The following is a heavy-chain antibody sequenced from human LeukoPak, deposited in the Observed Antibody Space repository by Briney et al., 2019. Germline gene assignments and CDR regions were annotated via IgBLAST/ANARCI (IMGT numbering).Heavy chain of an antibody. CDR2: MSSTGDII. CDR3: ARDDGGRHTSSLDY. J-gene: IGHJ4*02. D-gene: IGHD6-6*01. V-gene: IGHV3-48*03. CDR1: GFTFSTYE. Sequence: GGSLRLSCAASGFTFSTYEMHWVRQAPGKGLEWVSYMSSTGDIIYYADSVKGRFTISRDNAKNSLYLQMDSLRAEDTAVYYCARDDGGRHTSSLDYWGQGTLVAVSS.